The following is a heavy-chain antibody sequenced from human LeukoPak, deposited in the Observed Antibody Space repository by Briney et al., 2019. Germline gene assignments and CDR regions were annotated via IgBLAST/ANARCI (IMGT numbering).Heavy chain of an antibody. CDR3: STDFWRLGFDY. J-gene: IGHJ4*02. CDR1: GFTFADYG. Sequence: PGRSLRLSCIGSGFTFADYGLSWFRQAPGKGLEWVGFIRGKALGWTTEYAASVKGRFSMSRDDSKNIAYLQVDNLKTEDTAVYYCSTDFWRLGFDYWGQGTLVTVSS. CDR2: IRGKALGWTT. D-gene: IGHD3-3*01. V-gene: IGHV3-49*03.